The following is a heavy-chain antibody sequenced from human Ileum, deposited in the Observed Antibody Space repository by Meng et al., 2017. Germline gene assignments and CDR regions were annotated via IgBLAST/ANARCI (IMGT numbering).Heavy chain of an antibody. V-gene: IGHV1-2*02. J-gene: IGHJ4*02. CDR1: GYTFTGYY. CDR2: INPNSGGT. CDR3: ARWEWQYLAFFDF. Sequence: ASVKVSCKASGYTFTGYYMHWVRQAPGQGLEWMGWINPNSGGTNYAQKFQGRVTMTSDTSISTAYMELSRLRSDDTAVYYCARWEWQYLAFFDFWGQGALVTVSS. D-gene: IGHD3-3*01.